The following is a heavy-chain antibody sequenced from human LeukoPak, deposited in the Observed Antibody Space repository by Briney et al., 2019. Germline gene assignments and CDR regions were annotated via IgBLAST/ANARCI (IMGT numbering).Heavy chain of an antibody. CDR1: GFPFSSYP. D-gene: IGHD1-26*01. J-gene: IGHJ4*02. CDR3: TTRSDGGSYD. V-gene: IGHV3-15*01. Sequence: GGSLRLSCAGSGFPFSSYPISWVRQPPEKGLEWVGRIKSKTDGGTTDYAAPVKGRFTISRDDSKNTLYLQMNSLKTEDTAVYYCTTRSDGGSYDWGQGTLVTVSS. CDR2: IKSKTDGGTT.